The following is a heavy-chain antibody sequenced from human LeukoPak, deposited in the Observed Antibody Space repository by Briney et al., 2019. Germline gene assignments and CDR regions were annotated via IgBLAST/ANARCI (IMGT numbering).Heavy chain of an antibody. J-gene: IGHJ4*02. CDR1: GGSISSYY. CDR2: IYYSGST. V-gene: IGHV4-59*12. D-gene: IGHD1-7*01. CDR3: VRSETIWYYFDY. Sequence: SETLSLTCTVSGGSISSYYWSWIRQPPGKGLEWMGYIYYSGSTNYNPSLNRRVSMSLDTSKNQFSLRLSSVTAADTAVYFCVRSETIWYYFDYWGQGTLVTVSS.